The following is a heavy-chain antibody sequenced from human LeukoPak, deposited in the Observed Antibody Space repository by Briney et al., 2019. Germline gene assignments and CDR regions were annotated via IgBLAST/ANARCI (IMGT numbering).Heavy chain of an antibody. CDR1: GFTFDTYW. V-gene: IGHV3-7*01. D-gene: IGHD1-26*01. CDR3: ARDGRGVNSQYNCFDF. CDR2: IRPDGNEI. J-gene: IGHJ4*02. Sequence: GGSLRLSCAASGFTFDTYWMNWVRQTPGKGLEWVANIRPDGNEIHYVDSVRGRFTISRDNARNSLYLQLNSLRAEDTAVYFCARDGRGVNSQYNCFDFRGQGTLVTVSS.